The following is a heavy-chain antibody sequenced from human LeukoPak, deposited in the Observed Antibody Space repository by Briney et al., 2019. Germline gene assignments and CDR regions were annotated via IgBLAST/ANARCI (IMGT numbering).Heavy chain of an antibody. CDR2: ISPLLGAS. J-gene: IGHJ4*02. V-gene: IGHV1-69*13. Sequence: ASVNVSCKASGGTFSDHIIFWVRQAPGQGLEWMGGISPLLGASNHTQKFQDRVRITADESASTAYMELSNLRSADTAVYYCATYDMLTGFDYWGQGTLVTVSS. D-gene: IGHD3-9*01. CDR3: ATYDMLTGFDY. CDR1: GGTFSDHI.